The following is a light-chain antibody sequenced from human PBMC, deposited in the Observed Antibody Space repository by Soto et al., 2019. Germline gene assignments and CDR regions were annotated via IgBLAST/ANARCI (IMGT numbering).Light chain of an antibody. Sequence: DIQMTQSTSTLSASVGDRVTITCRASQSISSWLAWYQQKPGKAPKLLIYDASSLESGVPSRFSGSGSGTEFTLTISSLQPDDFATYYCQQYEGTFGQGTKVEIK. CDR3: QQYEGT. CDR2: DAS. CDR1: QSISSW. V-gene: IGKV1-5*01. J-gene: IGKJ1*01.